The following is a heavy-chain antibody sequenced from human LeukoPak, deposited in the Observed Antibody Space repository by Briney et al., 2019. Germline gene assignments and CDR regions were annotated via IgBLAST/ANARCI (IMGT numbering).Heavy chain of an antibody. V-gene: IGHV3-74*01. J-gene: IGHJ4*02. D-gene: IGHD2-21*01. Sequence: GGSLRLSCAASGFTFSSYWMHWVRQAPGKGLLWVSRINIDGRSTSYAPSVAGRFTMSRDNAKNTVYLQMNSLRAEDTAVYYCVRDVWGDRDGFFEYWGQGTLVTVSS. CDR1: GFTFSSYW. CDR3: VRDVWGDRDGFFEY. CDR2: INIDGRST.